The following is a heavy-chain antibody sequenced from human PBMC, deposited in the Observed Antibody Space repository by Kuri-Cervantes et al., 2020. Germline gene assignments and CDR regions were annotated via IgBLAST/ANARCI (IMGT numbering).Heavy chain of an antibody. CDR2: IKQDGSEK. CDR1: GFTFSDYY. V-gene: IGHV3-7*03. CDR3: AKKLHTPQGNYYGSGSYFLPLDY. D-gene: IGHD3-10*01. J-gene: IGHJ4*02. Sequence: GESLKISCAASGFTFSDYYMSWVRQAPGKGLEWVANIKQDGSEKYYVDSVKGRFTISRDNSKNTLYLQMNSLRAEDTAVYYCAKKLHTPQGNYYGSGSYFLPLDYWGQGTLVTVSS.